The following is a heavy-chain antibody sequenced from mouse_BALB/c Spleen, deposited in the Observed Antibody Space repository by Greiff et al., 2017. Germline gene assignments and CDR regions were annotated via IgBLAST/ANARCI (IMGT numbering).Heavy chain of an antibody. CDR1: GYSFTSYY. V-gene: IGHV1-66*01. D-gene: IGHD4-1*01. CDR2: IFPGSGNT. Sequence: VQRVESGPELVKPGASVKISCKASGYSFTSYYIHWVKQRPGQGLEWIGWIFPGSGNTKYNEKFKGKATLTADTSSSTAYMQLSSLTSEDSAVYFCARHWDGFAYWGQGTLVTVSA. J-gene: IGHJ3*01. CDR3: ARHWDGFAY.